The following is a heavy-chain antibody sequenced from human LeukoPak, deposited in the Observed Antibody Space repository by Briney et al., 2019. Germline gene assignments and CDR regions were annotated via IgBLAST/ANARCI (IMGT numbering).Heavy chain of an antibody. CDR3: ARQWYSSGWYGD. D-gene: IGHD6-19*01. Sequence: PSETLSLTCSVSGGPISSSPYYWGWIRQPPGKGLEWIGNIYYSGSTHYNPSLKSRLTISVDTSKNLFSLKLTSVTAADTAIYYCARQWYSSGWYGDWGQGILVTVSS. CDR2: IYYSGST. V-gene: IGHV4-39*01. J-gene: IGHJ4*02. CDR1: GGPISSSPYY.